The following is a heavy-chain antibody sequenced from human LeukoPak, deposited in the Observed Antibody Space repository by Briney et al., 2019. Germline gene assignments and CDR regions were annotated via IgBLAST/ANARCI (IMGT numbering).Heavy chain of an antibody. Sequence: GGSLRLSCAASGLIFSSYGMHWVRQAPGKGLEWVAVVSFDGSRTYYADSVKGRFTISRDNSKNTLFLQMNSLRADDTAVYYCANDCQDDYVLEFGYWGQGTLVTVSS. D-gene: IGHD4-17*01. CDR2: VSFDGSRT. CDR1: GLIFSSYG. V-gene: IGHV3-30*18. J-gene: IGHJ4*02. CDR3: ANDCQDDYVLEFGY.